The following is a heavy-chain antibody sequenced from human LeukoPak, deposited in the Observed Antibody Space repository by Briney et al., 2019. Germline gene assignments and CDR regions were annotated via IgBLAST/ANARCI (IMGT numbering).Heavy chain of an antibody. D-gene: IGHD4-17*01. CDR1: GFTFSSYA. J-gene: IGHJ3*02. V-gene: IGHV3-15*01. CDR2: IKSKTDGGTT. Sequence: GGSLRLSCAASGFTFSSYAMSWVRQAPGKGLEWVGRIKSKTDGGTTDYAAPVKGRFTISRDDSKNTLYLQMNSLKTEDTAVYYCTTDHGDHAFDIWGRGTMVTVPS. CDR3: TTDHGDHAFDI.